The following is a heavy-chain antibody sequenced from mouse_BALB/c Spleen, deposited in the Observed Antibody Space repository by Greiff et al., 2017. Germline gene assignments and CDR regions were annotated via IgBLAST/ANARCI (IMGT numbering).Heavy chain of an antibody. CDR2: IWAGGST. V-gene: IGHV2-9*02. D-gene: IGHD1-1*01. CDR1: GFSLTSYG. J-gene: IGHJ4*01. Sequence: VMLVESGPGLVAPSQSLSITCTVSGFSLTSYGVHWVRQPPGKGLEWLGVIWAGGSTNYNSALMSRLSISKDNSKSKVFLKMNSLQTDDTAMYYCARAPLITTVVDMDYWGQGTSVTVSS. CDR3: ARAPLITTVVDMDY.